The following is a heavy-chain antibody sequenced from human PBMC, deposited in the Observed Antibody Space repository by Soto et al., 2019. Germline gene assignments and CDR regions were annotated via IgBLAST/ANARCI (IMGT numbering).Heavy chain of an antibody. Sequence: PSETLSLTCTVSGGSISSSSYYWGWIRQPPGKGLEWIGSIYYSGSTYYNPSLKSRVTISVDTSKNQFSLKLSSVAAADTAVYYCARQGFWSGYPYYYYYGMDVRGQGTTVTVSS. D-gene: IGHD3-3*01. CDR3: ARQGFWSGYPYYYYYGMDV. CDR2: IYYSGST. V-gene: IGHV4-39*01. J-gene: IGHJ6*02. CDR1: GGSISSSSYY.